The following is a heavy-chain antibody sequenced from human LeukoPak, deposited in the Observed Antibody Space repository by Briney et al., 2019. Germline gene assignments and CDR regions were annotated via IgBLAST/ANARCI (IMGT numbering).Heavy chain of an antibody. CDR3: ARRYSYGYYFDY. CDR1: GGSISSYY. J-gene: IGHJ4*02. D-gene: IGHD5-18*01. V-gene: IGHV4-59*01. CDR2: IYYSGST. Sequence: SETLSLTCTVSGGSISSYYWSWIRQPPGKGLEWIGYIYYSGSTNYNPSLKSRVTISVDTPKNQFSLKLSSVTAADTAVYYCARRYSYGYYFDYWGQGTLVTVSS.